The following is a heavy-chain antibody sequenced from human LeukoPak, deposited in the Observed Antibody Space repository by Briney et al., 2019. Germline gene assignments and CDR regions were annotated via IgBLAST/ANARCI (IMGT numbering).Heavy chain of an antibody. Sequence: SSETLSLTCTVSGGSISSYYWSWIRQPPGKGLEWIGYIYYSGSTNYNPSLKSRVTISVDTSKNQFSLKLSSVTAADTAVYYCARVRLDAFDIWGQGTMVTVSS. CDR1: GGSISSYY. CDR3: ARVRLDAFDI. V-gene: IGHV4-59*01. CDR2: IYYSGST. J-gene: IGHJ3*02.